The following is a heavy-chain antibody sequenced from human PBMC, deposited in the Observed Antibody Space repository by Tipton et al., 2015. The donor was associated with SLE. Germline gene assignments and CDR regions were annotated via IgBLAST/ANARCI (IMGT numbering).Heavy chain of an antibody. D-gene: IGHD2-15*01. Sequence: TLSLTCTVSGGSISSYYWSWIRQPPGMGLEWIGYIEDNGSSDYNPSLKSRVTMSVDTSKNKFSLNLRSVSAADTATYYCARHSCSGGSCFYYGMDVWGPGNPGHRLL. V-gene: IGHV4-59*08. CDR1: GGSISSYY. CDR3: ARHSCSGGSCFYYGMDV. CDR2: IEDNGSS. J-gene: IGHJ6*02.